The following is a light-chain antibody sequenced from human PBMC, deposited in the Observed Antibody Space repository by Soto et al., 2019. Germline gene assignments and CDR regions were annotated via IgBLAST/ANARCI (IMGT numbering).Light chain of an antibody. V-gene: IGKV1-39*01. Sequence: IQMTQSPSSLSASVGDRVTITCRASQTISTYLNWYQQKPGKAPNLLIYGASSLQSGVPSRFSGSGSGTDFTLTISSLQPEDFATYYCQQSYNAPPTFGQGTKVDIK. CDR3: QQSYNAPPT. CDR2: GAS. CDR1: QTISTY. J-gene: IGKJ1*01.